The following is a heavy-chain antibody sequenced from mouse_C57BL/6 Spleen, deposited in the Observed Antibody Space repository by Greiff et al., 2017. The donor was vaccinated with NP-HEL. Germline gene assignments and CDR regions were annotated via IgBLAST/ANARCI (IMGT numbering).Heavy chain of an antibody. Sequence: QVQLQQSGPELVKPGASVKLSCKASGYAFSSSWMNWVKQRPGKGLEWIGRIYPGDGGTNYNGKFKGKATLTADKSSSTAYMQLSSLTSEDSAVYFWAESTMVTRACYSAMDYWGQGTSVTVSS. D-gene: IGHD2-2*01. CDR1: GYAFSSSW. CDR2: IYPGDGGT. J-gene: IGHJ4*01. V-gene: IGHV1-82*01. CDR3: AESTMVTRACYSAMDY.